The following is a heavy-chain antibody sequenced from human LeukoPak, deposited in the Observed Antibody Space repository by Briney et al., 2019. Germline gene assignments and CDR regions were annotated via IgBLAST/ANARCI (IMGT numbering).Heavy chain of an antibody. V-gene: IGHV1-2*02. CDR1: GYTFTGYY. Sequence: ASVKVSCKASGYTFTGYYMHWLRQAPGQGLEWMGWINPNSGGTNYAQKFQGRVTMTRDTSISTAYMELSRLRSDDTAVYYCARVNDILTGYYWFDPWGQGTLVTVSS. D-gene: IGHD3-9*01. CDR3: ARVNDILTGYYWFDP. CDR2: INPNSGGT. J-gene: IGHJ5*02.